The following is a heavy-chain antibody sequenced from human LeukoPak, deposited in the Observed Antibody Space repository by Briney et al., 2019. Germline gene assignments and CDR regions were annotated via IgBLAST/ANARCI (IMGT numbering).Heavy chain of an antibody. D-gene: IGHD2-2*01. Sequence: PSETLSLTCTVSGGSISSYYWSWIRQPAGKGLEWIGRIYTSGSTNYNPSLKSRVIMSVDTSKNQFSLKLSSVTAADTAAYYCARDVGYCSSTSCSNWFDPWGQGTLVTVSS. CDR3: ARDVGYCSSTSCSNWFDP. CDR1: GGSISSYY. V-gene: IGHV4-4*07. CDR2: IYTSGST. J-gene: IGHJ5*02.